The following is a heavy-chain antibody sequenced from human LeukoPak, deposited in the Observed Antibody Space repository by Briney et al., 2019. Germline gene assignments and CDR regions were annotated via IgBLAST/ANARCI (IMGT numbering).Heavy chain of an antibody. CDR1: GLTINSYA. V-gene: IGHV3-23*01. D-gene: IGHD3-3*01. CDR2: ISGNGGST. J-gene: IGHJ6*02. CDR3: AKGTMNYYYNGMDV. Sequence: GGSLRLSCAASGLTINSYAMSWVRQDPGKGLEWVSGISGNGGSTYYADSMRGRFTISRDNSKSTLYLQMNGLRAEDTAVYYCAKGTMNYYYNGMDVWGQGTTVTVSS.